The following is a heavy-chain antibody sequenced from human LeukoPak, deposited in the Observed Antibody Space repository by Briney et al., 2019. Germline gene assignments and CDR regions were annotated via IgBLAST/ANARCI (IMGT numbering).Heavy chain of an antibody. CDR3: ASLGGWYGTYYYYGMDV. V-gene: IGHV4-34*01. J-gene: IGHJ6*02. Sequence: PSETLSLTCAVYGGSFSGYYWSWIRQPPGKGLEWIGEINHSGSTNYNPSLKSRVTISVDTSKNQFSLKLSSVTAADTAVYYCASLGGWYGTYYYYGMDVWGQGTTVTVSS. CDR2: INHSGST. CDR1: GGSFSGYY. D-gene: IGHD6-19*01.